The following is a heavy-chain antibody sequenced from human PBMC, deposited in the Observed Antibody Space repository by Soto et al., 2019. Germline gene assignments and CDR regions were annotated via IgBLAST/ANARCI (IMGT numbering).Heavy chain of an antibody. Sequence: GASVKVSCKASGYTFTSYYMHWVRQAPGQGLEWMGIINPSGGSTSYAQKFQGRVTMTRDTSTSTVYMELSSLRSEDTAVYYCARILVDRSVAGGYFYMDDWGKGTTVTVSS. D-gene: IGHD6-19*01. J-gene: IGHJ6*03. CDR3: ARILVDRSVAGGYFYMDD. V-gene: IGHV1-46*01. CDR2: INPSGGST. CDR1: GYTFTSYY.